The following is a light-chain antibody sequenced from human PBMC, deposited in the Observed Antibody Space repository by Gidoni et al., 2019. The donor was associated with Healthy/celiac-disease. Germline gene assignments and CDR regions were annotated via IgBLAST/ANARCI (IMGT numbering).Light chain of an antibody. CDR2: GAP. CDR1: QSVSSSY. V-gene: IGKV3-20*01. Sequence: EIVLTQSPGPLPSSQGERPTLSCRASQSVSSSYLPCYQQTPGQAPRLLIYGAPRGSGTDFTLTISRLEPEDFAVYYCQQYGSSPETFGQGTKVEIK. CDR3: QQYGSSPET. J-gene: IGKJ1*01.